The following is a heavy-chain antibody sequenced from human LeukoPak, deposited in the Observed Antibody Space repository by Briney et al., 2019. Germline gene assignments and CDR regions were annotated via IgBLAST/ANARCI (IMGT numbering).Heavy chain of an antibody. CDR2: IQYSGST. J-gene: IGHJ4*02. D-gene: IGHD2-15*01. Sequence: PSQTLSLTCTVSGGSFSSGDYYCSWIRQPTEKGLEWIGYIQYSGSTFYNPSLKSRVTISVDTSKNQFSLKLNSVTAADTAVYYCARGELLYDYWGQGTLVTVSP. V-gene: IGHV4-30-4*01. CDR3: ARGELLYDY. CDR1: GGSFSSGDYY.